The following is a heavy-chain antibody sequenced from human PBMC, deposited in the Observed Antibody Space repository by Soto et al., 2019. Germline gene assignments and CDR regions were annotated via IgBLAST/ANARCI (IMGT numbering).Heavy chain of an antibody. D-gene: IGHD5-18*01. CDR2: ISYDGSNK. CDR1: GFTFSSYA. CDR3: ARVASKRQLWKMGENGAFDY. J-gene: IGHJ4*02. V-gene: IGHV3-30-3*01. Sequence: QVQLVESGGGVVQPGRSLRLSCAASGFTFSSYAMHWVRQAPGKGLEWVAVISYDGSNKYYADSVKGRFTISRDNSKNTLYLQMNRLRAEDTAVYYCARVASKRQLWKMGENGAFDYGGQGPLVTVSS.